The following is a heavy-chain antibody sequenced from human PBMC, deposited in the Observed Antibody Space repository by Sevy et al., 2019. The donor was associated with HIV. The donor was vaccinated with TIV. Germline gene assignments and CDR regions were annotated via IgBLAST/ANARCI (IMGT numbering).Heavy chain of an antibody. CDR2: LSFGCGEI. CDR1: GFTFSKYS. V-gene: IGHV3-23*01. D-gene: IGHD2-8*01. CDR3: AREGCNKPHDY. J-gene: IGHJ4*02. Sequence: GGSLRLSCAASGFTFSKYSMSWVRQPPGKGLEWVSTLSFGCGEINHADSVKGRFTISRDNSKNSLYLQMNNLRAEDMAVYYCAREGCNKPHDYWGQGTLVTVSP.